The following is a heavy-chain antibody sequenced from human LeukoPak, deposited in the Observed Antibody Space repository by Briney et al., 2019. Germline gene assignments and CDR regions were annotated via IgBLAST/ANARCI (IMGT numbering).Heavy chain of an antibody. CDR2: IYYSGST. CDR3: ARADDFWSGYYDY. V-gene: IGHV4-30-4*02. Sequence: SETLSLTCTVSGGSISSGDYYWSWIRQPPGKGLEWIGYIYYSGSTYYNPSLKSRVTISVDTSKNQFSLKLSSVAAADTAVYYCARADDFWSGYYDYWGQGTLVTVSS. D-gene: IGHD3-3*01. J-gene: IGHJ4*02. CDR1: GGSISSGDYY.